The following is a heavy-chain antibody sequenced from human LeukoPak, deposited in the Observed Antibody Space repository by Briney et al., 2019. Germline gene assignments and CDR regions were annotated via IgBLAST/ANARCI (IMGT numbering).Heavy chain of an antibody. CDR1: GFTFGSYA. D-gene: IGHD4-4*01. J-gene: IGHJ5*02. Sequence: GGSLRLSCAASGFTFGSYAMSWVRQDPGKGLEWVSAISGSGRSTYYADSVKGRFTISRDNSKNTLFLQMDSLRDDDTALYYCTRVAEKSLTTVDKGWFDPWGQGTLVTVAS. CDR3: TRVAEKSLTTVDKGWFDP. CDR2: ISGSGRST. V-gene: IGHV3-23*01.